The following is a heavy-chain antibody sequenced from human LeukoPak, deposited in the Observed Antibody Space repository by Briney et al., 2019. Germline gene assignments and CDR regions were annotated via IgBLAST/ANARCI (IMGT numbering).Heavy chain of an antibody. D-gene: IGHD2-8*01. CDR1: GFTFSSYG. CDR3: ARDVRDPEIDY. V-gene: IGHV3-33*01. Sequence: PGGSLRLSCAASGFTFSSYGMHWVRQAPGKGLEWVALIWYDGSTKYYADSVKGRFTISRDNAKNSLYLQMNSLRAEDTAVYYCARDVRDPEIDYWGQGTLVTVSS. CDR2: IWYDGSTK. J-gene: IGHJ4*02.